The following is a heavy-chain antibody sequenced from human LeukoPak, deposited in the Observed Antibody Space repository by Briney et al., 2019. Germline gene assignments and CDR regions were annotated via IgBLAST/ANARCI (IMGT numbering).Heavy chain of an antibody. CDR1: GFTVTSNY. J-gene: IGHJ3*01. CDR3: AKGKVNHDGALDA. CDR2: ILGSGDT. Sequence: GGSLRLSCAASGFTVTSNYMSWVRQAPGKGLEWVSTILGSGDTCYADSVKGRFTVSRDNFKNTVYLQMNSLRAEDTAVYYCAKGKVNHDGALDAWGQGTSVTVSS. V-gene: IGHV3-66*01. D-gene: IGHD2-21*01.